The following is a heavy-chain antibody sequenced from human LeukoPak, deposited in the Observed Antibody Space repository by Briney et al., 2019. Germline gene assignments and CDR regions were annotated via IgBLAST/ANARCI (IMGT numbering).Heavy chain of an antibody. D-gene: IGHD3-9*01. V-gene: IGHV3-30*04. CDR3: ASLGMVYNILTGYRRPQTNDY. J-gene: IGHJ4*02. Sequence: GGSLRLSCAASGFTFSSYAMHWVRQAPGKGLEWVAVISYDGSNKYYADSVKGRFSISRDNSKNTLYLQMNSLRAEDTVVYYCASLGMVYNILTGYRRPQTNDYWGQGTLVTVSS. CDR2: ISYDGSNK. CDR1: GFTFSSYA.